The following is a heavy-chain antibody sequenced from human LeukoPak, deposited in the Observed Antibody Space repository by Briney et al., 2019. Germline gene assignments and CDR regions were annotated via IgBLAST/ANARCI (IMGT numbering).Heavy chain of an antibody. D-gene: IGHD5-12*01. J-gene: IGHJ6*03. Sequence: KTSETLSLTCAVYGGSFSGYYWSWIRQPPGKGLEWIGEINHSGSTNYNPSLKSRVTISVDTSKIQFSLKLSSVTAADTAVYYCARGDVDIVATPFNYYYYMDVWGKGTTVTISS. CDR2: INHSGST. V-gene: IGHV4-34*01. CDR1: GGSFSGYY. CDR3: ARGDVDIVATPFNYYYYMDV.